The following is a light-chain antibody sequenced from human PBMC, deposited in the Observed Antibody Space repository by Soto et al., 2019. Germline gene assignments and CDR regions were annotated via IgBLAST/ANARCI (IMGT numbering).Light chain of an antibody. CDR1: SSDVGGYNY. CDR3: SSYTITTALV. V-gene: IGLV2-14*01. Sequence: QSALTQPASVSGSPGQSITISCTGTSSDVGGYNYVSWYQQHPGKAPKLTISEVSIRPSGVSNRFSGSKSGNTASLTISGLQAEDEAHYYCSSYTITTALVFGTGTKVTVL. J-gene: IGLJ1*01. CDR2: EVS.